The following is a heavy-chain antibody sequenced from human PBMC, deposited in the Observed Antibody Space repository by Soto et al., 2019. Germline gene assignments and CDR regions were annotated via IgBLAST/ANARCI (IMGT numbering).Heavy chain of an antibody. CDR2: IRQDGNEK. J-gene: IGHJ3*02. D-gene: IGHD2-21*01. CDR3: ARFVVYLGAFYI. V-gene: IGHV3-7*01. CDR1: GFGVSSYW. Sequence: GGSLRVSCTASSASGFGVSSYWMSWVRQAPGRGLEWVANIRQDGNEKNYVDSMKGRFTISRDNAKNSLFLQMNSLRAEDTAVYYCARFVVYLGAFYIWGQGTMVTVSS.